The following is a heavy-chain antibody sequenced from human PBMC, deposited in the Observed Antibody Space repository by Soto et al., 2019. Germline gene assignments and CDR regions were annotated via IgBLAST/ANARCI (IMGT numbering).Heavy chain of an antibody. CDR1: GFTFIRYA. Sequence: EVQLLESEGGLVQPGGSLRLSCAASGFTFIRYAMSWVRQAPGKGLEWVSAISGSGGSTYYADSVKGRFTISRDNSKNTLYLQMNSLRAEDTAVYYCAKHPNSYGGKRNYFDYWGQGTLLTVSS. D-gene: IGHD2-15*01. CDR3: AKHPNSYGGKRNYFDY. CDR2: ISGSGGST. V-gene: IGHV3-23*01. J-gene: IGHJ4*02.